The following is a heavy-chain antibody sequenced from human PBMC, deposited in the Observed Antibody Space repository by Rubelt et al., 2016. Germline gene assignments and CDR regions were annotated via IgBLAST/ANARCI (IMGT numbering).Heavy chain of an antibody. CDR1: GFTFSSYA. J-gene: IGHJ6*02. CDR2: ISGSGGST. Sequence: EVQLLESGGGLVRPGGSLRLSCAASGFTFSSYAMSWVRQAPGKGLEWVSAISGSGGSTYYADSVKGWFTISRENSQNTRYLQMNSLIAEDTAVYYCAKGNDFWSGYLYGMDVWGQGTTVTVSS. V-gene: IGHV3-23*01. CDR3: AKGNDFWSGYLYGMDV. D-gene: IGHD3-3*01.